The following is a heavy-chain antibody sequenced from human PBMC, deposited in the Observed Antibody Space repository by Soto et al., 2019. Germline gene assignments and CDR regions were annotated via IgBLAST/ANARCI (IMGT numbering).Heavy chain of an antibody. V-gene: IGHV1-8*01. CDR1: GYTFTSYD. CDR2: MNPNSGNT. CDR3: ARKGVGVVRD. Sequence: QVQLVQSGAEVKKPGASVKVSCKASGYTFTSYDINWVRQATGQGLEWMGWMNPNSGNTSYAQKFRGRVTMTRNTSMSAAYMQPGSLRSEDTAVYFCARKGVGVVRDCGQGTLVTVSS. J-gene: IGHJ4*02. D-gene: IGHD3-16*01.